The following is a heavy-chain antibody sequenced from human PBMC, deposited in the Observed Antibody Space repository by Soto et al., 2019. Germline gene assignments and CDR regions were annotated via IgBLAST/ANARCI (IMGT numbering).Heavy chain of an antibody. CDR3: AKALDIVVVVSATARYDGMDL. D-gene: IGHD2-15*01. J-gene: IGHJ6*02. CDR1: GFTFSTYG. CDR2: ILYDGSNK. Sequence: PGGSLRLSCAASGFTFSTYGMHWVRQAPGKGLEWVAVILYDGSNKYYADYVKGRFTISRDNSKNTLYLQMNSLRAEDTAVDYCAKALDIVVVVSATARYDGMDLSCQGTTVT. V-gene: IGHV3-30*18.